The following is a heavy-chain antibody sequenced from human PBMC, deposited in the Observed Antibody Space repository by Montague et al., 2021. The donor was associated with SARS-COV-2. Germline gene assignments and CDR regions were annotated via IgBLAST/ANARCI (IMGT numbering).Heavy chain of an antibody. CDR3: ARATRSIVVLNWFDP. CDR2: IYYSGST. J-gene: IGHJ5*02. Sequence: THSLTRTVSGGSISSGGYYWSWIRQHPGKGLEWIGYIYYSGSTYYNPSLKSRVTISVDTSKNQFSLKLSSVTAADTAVYYCARATRSIVVLNWFDPWGQGTLVTVSS. V-gene: IGHV4-31*03. CDR1: GGSISSGGYY. D-gene: IGHD3-22*01.